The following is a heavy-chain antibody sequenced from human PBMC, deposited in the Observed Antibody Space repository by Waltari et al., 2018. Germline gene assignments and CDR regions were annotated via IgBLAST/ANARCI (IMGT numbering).Heavy chain of an antibody. J-gene: IGHJ6*02. Sequence: EVQLVESGGGLVQPGGSLRLSCAASGFTFSSYAMSWVRQAPGTGLGWVSAISGSGGSTYYADSVKGRFTISRDNSKNTLYLQMNSLRAEDTAVYYCAKDRVSGRLELLIKPGYYYYGMDVWGQGTTVTVSS. CDR3: AKDRVSGRLELLIKPGYYYYGMDV. CDR1: GFTFSSYA. V-gene: IGHV3-23*04. CDR2: ISGSGGST. D-gene: IGHD1-7*01.